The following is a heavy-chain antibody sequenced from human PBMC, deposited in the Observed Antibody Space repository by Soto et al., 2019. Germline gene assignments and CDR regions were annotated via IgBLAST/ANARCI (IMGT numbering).Heavy chain of an antibody. V-gene: IGHV3-23*01. CDR3: AKALQQSGYDS. CDR2: INPTGGST. J-gene: IGHJ4*02. Sequence: LRLSCAASGFTFSSYTMGWVRQAPGKGLEWVSDINPTGGSTFYTDSVRGRFTISRDNSKNTLFLQRNSLRAEDTAEYHCAKALQQSGYDSWGQGPLVTVSS. CDR1: GFTFSSYT. D-gene: IGHD6-25*01.